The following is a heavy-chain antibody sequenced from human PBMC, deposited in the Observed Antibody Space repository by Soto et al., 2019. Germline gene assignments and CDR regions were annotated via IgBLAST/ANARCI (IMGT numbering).Heavy chain of an antibody. CDR2: IHHSGTT. J-gene: IGHJ4*02. V-gene: IGHV4-59*01. CDR1: GRSLSSGF. Sequence: QVQLQESGPGLVKPXXXLSLTCTVSGRSLSSGFWGWFRQPPGKRLEWIGYIHHSGTTQYNPSLTSRVTISSDTSKSHFSLKLSSXXXXXXXLXXCAGGGGWLTDYWGQGTLVTVSS. D-gene: IGHD3-10*02. CDR3: AGGGGWLTDY.